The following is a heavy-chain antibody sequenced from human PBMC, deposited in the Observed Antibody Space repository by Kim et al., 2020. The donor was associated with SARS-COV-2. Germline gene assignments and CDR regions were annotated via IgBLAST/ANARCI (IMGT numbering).Heavy chain of an antibody. J-gene: IGHJ4*02. CDR1: GGSISSSSYY. CDR3: ARRSSSGWYRANDY. CDR2: IYCSGST. D-gene: IGHD6-19*01. Sequence: SETLSLTCTVSGGSISSSSYYWGWIRQPPGKGLEWIGSIYCSGSTYYNPSLKSRVTISVDTSKNQFSLKLSSVTAADTAVYYCARRSSSGWYRANDYWGQGTLVTVSS. V-gene: IGHV4-39*01.